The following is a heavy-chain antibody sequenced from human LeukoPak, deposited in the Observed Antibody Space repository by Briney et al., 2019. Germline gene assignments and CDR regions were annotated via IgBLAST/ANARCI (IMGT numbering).Heavy chain of an antibody. CDR1: GFTVSSNY. CDR2: IYSGGST. Sequence: GGSLRLSCAASGFTVSSNYMSWVRQAPGKGLEWVSVIYSGGSTYYADSVKGRLTISRDNSKNTLYLQMNSLRAEDTAVYYCARMVVYAFDIWGQGTMVTVSS. D-gene: IGHD2-15*01. J-gene: IGHJ3*02. CDR3: ARMVVYAFDI. V-gene: IGHV3-66*02.